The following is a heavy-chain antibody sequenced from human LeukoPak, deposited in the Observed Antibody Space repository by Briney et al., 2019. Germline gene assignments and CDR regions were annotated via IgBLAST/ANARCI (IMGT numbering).Heavy chain of an antibody. CDR1: GCSISSYY. CDR3: ARDSAYGSGTYGMDV. Sequence: MASETLSPTCTVSGCSISSYYWSWIRQPPGKGLEWIGYIYYSGSTNYNPSLKSRVTISVDTSKNQFSLKLSSVTAADTAVYYCARDSAYGSGTYGMDVWGKGTTVTVSS. V-gene: IGHV4-59*01. D-gene: IGHD3-10*01. CDR2: IYYSGST. J-gene: IGHJ6*04.